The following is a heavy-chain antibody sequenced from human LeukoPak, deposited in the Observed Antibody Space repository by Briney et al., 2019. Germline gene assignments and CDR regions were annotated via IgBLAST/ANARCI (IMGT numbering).Heavy chain of an antibody. CDR2: ISYDGSNK. CDR3: AREQRIRYGMDV. CDR1: GFTLSSYA. J-gene: IGHJ6*02. V-gene: IGHV3-30-3*01. Sequence: GGSLRLSCAASGFTLSSYAMHWVRQAPGKGLEWVAVISYDGSNKYYADSVKGRFTISRDNSKNTLYLQMNSLRAEDTAVYYCAREQRIRYGMDVWGQGTTVTVSS.